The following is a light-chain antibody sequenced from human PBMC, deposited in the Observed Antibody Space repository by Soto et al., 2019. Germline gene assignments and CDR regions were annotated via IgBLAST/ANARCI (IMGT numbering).Light chain of an antibody. J-gene: IGLJ2*01. V-gene: IGLV1-44*01. CDR2: SND. CDR1: SSNIGSNT. Sequence: QSALTQPPSASGTPGQRVTFSCSGSSSNIGSNTVNWYQQVPGTAPKLLIYSNDRRPSGVPDRFSGSKSGTSASLAISGLQSEDEADYYCTAWDDSLNGRLFGGGTQLTVL. CDR3: TAWDDSLNGRL.